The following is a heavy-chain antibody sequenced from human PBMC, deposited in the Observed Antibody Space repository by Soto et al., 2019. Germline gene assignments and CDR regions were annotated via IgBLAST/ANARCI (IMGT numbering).Heavy chain of an antibody. Sequence: GASVKVSCKASAYSFTSYGIIWVRQAPGQGLEWIGWISVYNGNTNYAQKFRGRVTMTTDISTTTAYMEMRSLRSDDTAVYYCARSGSSWNLREFDYWGQGTLVTVSS. CDR3: ARSGSSWNLREFDY. CDR2: ISVYNGNT. CDR1: AYSFTSYG. J-gene: IGHJ4*02. V-gene: IGHV1-18*01. D-gene: IGHD6-13*01.